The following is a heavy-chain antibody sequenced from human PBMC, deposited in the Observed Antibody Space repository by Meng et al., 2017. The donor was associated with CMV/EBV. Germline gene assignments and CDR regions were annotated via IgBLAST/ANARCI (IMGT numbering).Heavy chain of an antibody. J-gene: IGHJ4*02. CDR1: GFTFSSYA. D-gene: IGHD2-2*01. V-gene: IGHV3-30-3*01. CDR2: ISYDGSNK. Sequence: LSLTCAASGFTFSSYAMHWVRQAPGKGLEWVAAISYDGSNKYYADSVKGRFTISRDNSKNTLYLQMNSLRAEDTAVYYCARGLRLGKYQLLRGASGDYWGQGTLVTVSS. CDR3: ARGLRLGKYQLLRGASGDY.